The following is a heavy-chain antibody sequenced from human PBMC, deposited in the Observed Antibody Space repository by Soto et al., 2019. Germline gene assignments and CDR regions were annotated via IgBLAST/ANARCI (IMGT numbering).Heavy chain of an antibody. CDR1: SGSFRGFY. V-gene: IGHV4-34*01. Sequence: TSETVSLACSIYSGSFRGFYWSWIRQPPGKRLEWIGEISQSGSTNYNRSLKSRVSISVDTSKIQSSLNLTSVTAADTAVYYCARAPKVRGSSQTRPDFSGQGALVPVSS. CDR2: ISQSGST. D-gene: IGHD6-6*01. CDR3: ARAPKVRGSSQTRPDF. J-gene: IGHJ4*02.